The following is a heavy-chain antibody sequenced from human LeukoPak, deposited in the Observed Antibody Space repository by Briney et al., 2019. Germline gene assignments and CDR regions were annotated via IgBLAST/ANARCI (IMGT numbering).Heavy chain of an antibody. V-gene: IGHV3-53*01. J-gene: IGHJ3*02. D-gene: IGHD6-19*01. CDR1: GFTVSSNY. CDR3: ARDRQWLDEGLDI. CDR2: IYSGGST. Sequence: GGSLRLSCAASGFTVSSNYMSWVRQAPGKGLEWVSVIYSGGSTYYADSVKGRFTISRDNSKNTLYLQMNSLRAEDTAVYYCARDRQWLDEGLDIWGQGTMVTVSS.